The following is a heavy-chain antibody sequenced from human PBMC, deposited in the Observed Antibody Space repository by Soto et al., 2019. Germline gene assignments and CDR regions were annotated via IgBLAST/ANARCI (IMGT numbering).Heavy chain of an antibody. CDR1: GGSISSSSYH. D-gene: IGHD5-12*01. V-gene: IGHV4-39*01. CDR2: MFYGGST. CDR3: ARTLYVDIVATGF. Sequence: QLQLQESGPGLVKPSETLSLTCTVSGGSISSSSYHWGWIRQPPGKGLEWIGSMFYGGSTYYNPSLKSRVTISVDTSMSQFSLKLSSVTAADTAVYYCARTLYVDIVATGFWGQGTLVTVSS. J-gene: IGHJ4*02.